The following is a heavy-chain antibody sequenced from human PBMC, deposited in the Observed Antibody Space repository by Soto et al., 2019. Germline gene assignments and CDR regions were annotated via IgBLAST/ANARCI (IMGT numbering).Heavy chain of an antibody. CDR1: GFTFRGYG. D-gene: IGHD5-18*01. Sequence: QVQLVESWGGVVQPGRSLRLSCAASGFTFRGYGMHWVRQAPGRGLEWVALISYDGSIKYYADSVRGRFTISRDNSKNTLYLQMNSLRAEDTAVYYCANSEYSRYKNIDVWGQGTTVTVSS. CDR2: ISYDGSIK. CDR3: ANSEYSRYKNIDV. V-gene: IGHV3-30*18. J-gene: IGHJ6*02.